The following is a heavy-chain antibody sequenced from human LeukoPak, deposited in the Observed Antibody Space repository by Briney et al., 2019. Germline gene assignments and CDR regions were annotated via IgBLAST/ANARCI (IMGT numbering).Heavy chain of an antibody. V-gene: IGHV3-15*01. Sequence: GGSLRLSCAAPGFTFSNAWMSWVRQAPGKGLEWVGRVKSKTDGGTTDYAAPVKGRFTISRDDSKNTLYLQMNSLKTEDTAVYYCTTLELEYSSSPFDYWGQGTLVTVSS. D-gene: IGHD6-6*01. CDR2: VKSKTDGGTT. CDR3: TTLELEYSSSPFDY. CDR1: GFTFSNAW. J-gene: IGHJ4*02.